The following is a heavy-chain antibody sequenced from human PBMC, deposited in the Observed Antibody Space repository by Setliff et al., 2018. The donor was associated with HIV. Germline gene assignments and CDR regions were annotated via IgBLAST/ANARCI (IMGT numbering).Heavy chain of an antibody. V-gene: IGHV1-18*01. CDR1: GYTFTSYG. CDR3: ARAYPWGYVDYYYMDV. Sequence: ASVKVSCKASGYTFTSYGITWVRQAPGQGLEWMGWISGYNGNTDYAQNLQGRVTMTTATSTSTAYMELRSLRSDDTAVYYCARAYPWGYVDYYYMDVWGKGTTVTVSS. D-gene: IGHD3-16*01. J-gene: IGHJ6*03. CDR2: ISGYNGNT.